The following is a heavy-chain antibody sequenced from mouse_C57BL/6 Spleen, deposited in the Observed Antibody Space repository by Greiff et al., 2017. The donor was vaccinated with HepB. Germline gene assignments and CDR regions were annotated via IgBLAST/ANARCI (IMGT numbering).Heavy chain of an antibody. Sequence: DVMLVESGGGLVKPGGSLKLSCAASGFTFSSYAMSWVRQTPEKRLEWVATISDGGSYTYYPDNVKGRFTISRDNAKNNLYLQMSHLKSEDTAMYYLASTVVRGYWYFDIWGTVTTVTVAS. J-gene: IGHJ1*03. V-gene: IGHV5-4*03. CDR2: ISDGGSYT. CDR1: GFTFSSYA. CDR3: ASTVVRGYWYFDI. D-gene: IGHD1-1*01.